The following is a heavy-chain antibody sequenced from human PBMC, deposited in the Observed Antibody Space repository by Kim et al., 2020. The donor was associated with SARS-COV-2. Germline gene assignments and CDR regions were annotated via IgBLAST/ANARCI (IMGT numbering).Heavy chain of an antibody. CDR3: ASSGSYYYGMDV. V-gene: IGHV1-18*01. Sequence: NYAQKLQGRVTTTTDTSTSTAYMELRSLSSDDTAVYYCASSGSYYYGMDVWGQGTTVTVSS. D-gene: IGHD5-12*01. J-gene: IGHJ6*02.